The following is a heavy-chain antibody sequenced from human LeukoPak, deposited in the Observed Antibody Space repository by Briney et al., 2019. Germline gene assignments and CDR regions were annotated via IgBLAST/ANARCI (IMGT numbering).Heavy chain of an antibody. V-gene: IGHV1-18*01. D-gene: IGHD3-10*01. CDR3: ARDLPPRILLWFGELDY. CDR1: GYTFTSYD. Sequence: GASVKVSCKASGYTFTSYDINWVRQATGQGLEWMGWMNPNSGNTNYAQKLQGRVTMTTDTSTSTAYMELRSLRSDDTAVYYCARDLPPRILLWFGELDYWGQGTLVTVSS. CDR2: MNPNSGNT. J-gene: IGHJ4*02.